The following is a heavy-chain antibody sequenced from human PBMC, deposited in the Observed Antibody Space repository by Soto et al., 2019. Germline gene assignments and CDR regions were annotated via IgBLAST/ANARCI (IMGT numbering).Heavy chain of an antibody. J-gene: IGHJ4*02. CDR3: ARETRSALMVRGSRGYFDY. CDR1: GGSISSGGYY. Sequence: SETLSLTCTVSGGSISSGGYYWSWIRQHPGKGLEWIGYIYYSGSTYYNPSLKSRVTISVDTSKNQFSLKLSSVTAADTAVYYCARETRSALMVRGSRGYFDYWGQGTLVTVSS. D-gene: IGHD3-10*01. CDR2: IYYSGST. V-gene: IGHV4-31*03.